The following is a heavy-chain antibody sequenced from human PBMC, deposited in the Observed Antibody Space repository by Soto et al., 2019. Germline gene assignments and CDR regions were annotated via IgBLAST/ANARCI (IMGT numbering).Heavy chain of an antibody. CDR1: GGSISSGSSY. D-gene: IGHD3-10*01. CDR3: ARDTPMVRGVVIDP. CDR2: IYYSGGT. Sequence: QVQLQESGPGLVRPSQTLSLICSVSGGSISSGSSYWTWIRQPPGKGLEWIGYIYYSGGTYYNPSLKSRITISVDTSKNQFSLKLSSVTAADTAMYFCARDTPMVRGVVIDPWGQGTLVTVSS. V-gene: IGHV4-30-4*01. J-gene: IGHJ5*02.